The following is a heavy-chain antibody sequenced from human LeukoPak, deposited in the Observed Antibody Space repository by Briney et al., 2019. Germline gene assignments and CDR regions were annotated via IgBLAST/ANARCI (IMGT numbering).Heavy chain of an antibody. CDR1: GYTFTSYY. V-gene: IGHV1-46*01. J-gene: IGHJ4*02. D-gene: IGHD1-26*01. CDR3: ATDPRIVGATMSRLDY. CDR2: IIPIFGTA. Sequence: GASVKVSCKASGYTFTSYYMHWVRQAPGQGLGWMGGIIPIFGTAIYAQKFQGRVTMTEDTSTDTAYMELSSLRSEDTAVYYCATDPRIVGATMSRLDYWGQGTLVTVSS.